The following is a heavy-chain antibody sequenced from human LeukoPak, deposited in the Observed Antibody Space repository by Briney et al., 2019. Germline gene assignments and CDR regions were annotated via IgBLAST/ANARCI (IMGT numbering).Heavy chain of an antibody. V-gene: IGHV3-7*02. D-gene: IGHD1-1*01. CDR2: IKEDGSET. J-gene: IGHJ4*02. Sequence: GGSLRLSCAASGFTLGTYWMTWVRQAPRKGLEWAAAIKEDGSETYYVDSVKGRFAISRDNAKNSLYLQMNSLRAEDTAVYYCARTTYGDYWGQGTLVTVSS. CDR3: ARTTYGDY. CDR1: GFTLGTYW.